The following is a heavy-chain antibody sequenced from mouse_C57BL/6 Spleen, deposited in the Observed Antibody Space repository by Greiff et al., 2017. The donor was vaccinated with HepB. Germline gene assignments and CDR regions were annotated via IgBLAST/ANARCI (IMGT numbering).Heavy chain of an antibody. CDR3: ARDGVD. CDR2: ISYDGSN. D-gene: IGHD1-1*02. J-gene: IGHJ4*01. Sequence: EESGPGLVKPSQSLSLTCSVTGYSITSGYYWNWIRQFPGNKLEWMGYISYDGSNNYNPSLKNRISITRDTSKNQFFLRLNSVTTEDTATYYCARDGVDWGQGTSVTVSS. V-gene: IGHV3-6*01. CDR1: GYSITSGYY.